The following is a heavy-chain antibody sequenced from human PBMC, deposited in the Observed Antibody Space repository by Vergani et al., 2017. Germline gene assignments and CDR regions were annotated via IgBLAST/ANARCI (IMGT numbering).Heavy chain of an antibody. V-gene: IGHV3-53*01. CDR1: GFTVSSNY. CDR2: IYSGGST. CDR3: ARAPYHSGSYLPYDY. D-gene: IGHD1-26*01. J-gene: IGHJ4*02. Sequence: EVQLVESGGGLIQPGGSLRLSCAASGFTVSSNYMSWVRQAPGKGLEWVSVIYSGGSTYYADSVKGRFTISRDNSKNTLYLQMNSLRAEDTAVYYCARAPYHSGSYLPYDYWGQGTLVTVSS.